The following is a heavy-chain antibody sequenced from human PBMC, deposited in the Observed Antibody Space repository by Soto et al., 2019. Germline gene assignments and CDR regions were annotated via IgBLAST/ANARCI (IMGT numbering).Heavy chain of an antibody. CDR1: GFTFSSYA. CDR2: ISGSGATT. J-gene: IGHJ5*01. V-gene: IGHV3-23*01. CDR3: AKLRYFDWSSYNWFEY. D-gene: IGHD3-9*01. Sequence: EVQLLESGGGLVQPGGSLRLSCAASGFTFSSYAMTWVRQAPGMGLEWVSGISGSGATTSYADSVKGRFTVSRDNSKNTLYLQMNSLRVEDTAVYYCAKLRYFDWSSYNWFEYWGQGTPVTVSS.